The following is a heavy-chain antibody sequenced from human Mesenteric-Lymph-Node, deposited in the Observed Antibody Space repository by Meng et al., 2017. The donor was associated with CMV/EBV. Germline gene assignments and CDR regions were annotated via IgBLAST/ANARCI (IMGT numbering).Heavy chain of an antibody. V-gene: IGHV1-2*02. CDR3: ARAYCSTTSCYGYFDY. CDR1: GYTFTSYG. J-gene: IGHJ4*02. Sequence: ASVKVSCKASGYTFTSYGISWVRQAPGQGLEWMGWINPNSGGTNYAQKFQGRVTMTRDTSISTAYMELSRLRSDDTAVYYCARAYCSTTSCYGYFDYWGQGTLVTVSS. CDR2: INPNSGGT. D-gene: IGHD2-2*01.